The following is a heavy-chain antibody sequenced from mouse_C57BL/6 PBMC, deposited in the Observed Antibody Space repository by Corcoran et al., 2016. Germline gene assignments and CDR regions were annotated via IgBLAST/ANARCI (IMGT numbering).Heavy chain of an antibody. D-gene: IGHD2-2*01. CDR2: INPNNGGT. J-gene: IGHJ3*01. CDR3: ARREDGYDGGCAY. Sequence: EVQLQQSGPELVKTGASVKIPCKASGYTFTDYNMDWVKQSHGKSLEWIGDINPNNGGTIYNQKFKGKATLTVDKSSSTAYMELRSLTSEDTAVYYCARREDGYDGGCAYWGQGTLVTVSA. V-gene: IGHV1-18*01. CDR1: GYTFTDYN.